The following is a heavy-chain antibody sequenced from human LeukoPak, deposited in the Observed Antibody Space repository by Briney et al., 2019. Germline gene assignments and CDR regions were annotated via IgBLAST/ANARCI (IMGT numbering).Heavy chain of an antibody. CDR3: ARDHEEMGPYLDL. CDR2: IDPADGET. D-gene: IGHD1-26*01. Sequence: ASVKVSCKASGYPFIDYYIHWMQQAPGKGLEWMGRIDPADGETAYAENFQGRVTFTADTSTNTVYMELNSLTFANRAVYYCARDHEEMGPYLDLWGQGTLVIVSS. V-gene: IGHV1-69-2*01. CDR1: GYPFIDYY. J-gene: IGHJ4*02.